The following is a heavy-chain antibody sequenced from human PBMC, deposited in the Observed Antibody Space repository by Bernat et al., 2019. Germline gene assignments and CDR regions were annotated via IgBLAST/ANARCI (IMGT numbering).Heavy chain of an antibody. V-gene: IGHV3-73*01. CDR2: IRRKANSYAS. J-gene: IGHJ4*02. Sequence: EVQLVESGGGLVQPGGSLKLSCAASGFTFSGPAMHWVRQASGKGLEWVGRIRRKANSYASVYAASVKGRFTISSDGSKNTAYLQMNSLKTEETAVYYCTRVGYSYGYSPSTFDYWGQGTLVTVST. D-gene: IGHD5-18*01. CDR3: TRVGYSYGYSPSTFDY. CDR1: GFTFSGPA.